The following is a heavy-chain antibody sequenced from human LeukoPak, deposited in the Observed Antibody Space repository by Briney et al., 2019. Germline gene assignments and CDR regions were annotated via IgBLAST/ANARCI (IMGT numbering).Heavy chain of an antibody. J-gene: IGHJ4*02. V-gene: IGHV3-21*01. CDR1: GFTFSSYS. Sequence: GGSLRLSCAASGFTFSSYSMNWVCQAPGKGLEWVSSISSSSSYIYYADSVKGRFTISRDNAKSSLYLQMNSLRAEDTAVYYCARVHRYDYAGHGFDYWGQGTLVTVSS. CDR2: ISSSSSYI. D-gene: IGHD4-23*01. CDR3: ARVHRYDYAGHGFDY.